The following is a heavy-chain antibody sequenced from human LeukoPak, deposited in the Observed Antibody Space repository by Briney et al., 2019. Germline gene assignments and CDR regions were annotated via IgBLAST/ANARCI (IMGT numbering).Heavy chain of an antibody. Sequence: GGSLRLSCAASGFTVSSNYMSWVRQAPGKGLEWVSVIYSGGSTYYADSVKGRFTISRDNSKNTLYLQMNSLRAEDTAVYYCARDTSHLSYGMDVWGQGTTVTVSS. CDR3: ARDTSHLSYGMDV. CDR2: IYSGGST. V-gene: IGHV3-53*01. J-gene: IGHJ6*02. CDR1: GFTVSSNY.